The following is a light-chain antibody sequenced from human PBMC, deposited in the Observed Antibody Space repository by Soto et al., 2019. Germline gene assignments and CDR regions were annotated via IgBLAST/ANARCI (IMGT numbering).Light chain of an antibody. CDR1: SSDVGCYNY. J-gene: IGLJ2*01. V-gene: IGLV2-14*01. CDR3: SSYTSSSTVV. CDR2: DVS. Sequence: QSALTQPASVSGSPGQSITISCTGTSSDVGCYNYVSWYQPHPGKAPKLMIYDVSNRPSGVSNRCSGSKSGNTASLTISGLQAEDEADYYCSSYTSSSTVVFGGGTKLTVL.